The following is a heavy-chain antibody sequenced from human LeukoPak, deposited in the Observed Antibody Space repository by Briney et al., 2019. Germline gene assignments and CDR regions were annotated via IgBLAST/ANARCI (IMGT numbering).Heavy chain of an antibody. V-gene: IGHV4-30-2*01. D-gene: IGHD4-23*01. CDR2: IYHSGST. CDR1: GGSISSGGYS. Sequence: SETLSLTCAVSGGSISSGGYSWSWIRQPPGKGLEWIGYIYHSGSTYYNPSLKSRVTISVDRSKNQFSLKLSSVTAADTAVYYCARGGNSKASGYWGQGTLVTVSS. J-gene: IGHJ4*02. CDR3: ARGGNSKASGY.